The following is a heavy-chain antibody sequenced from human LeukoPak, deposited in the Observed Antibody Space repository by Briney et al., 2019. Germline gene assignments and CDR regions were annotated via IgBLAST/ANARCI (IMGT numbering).Heavy chain of an antibody. CDR2: IWYDGSNK. D-gene: IGHD3-3*01. V-gene: IGHV3-33*01. CDR3: AREPITILGTAFDI. CDR1: GFTFSSYG. Sequence: GGSLRLSCAASGFTFSSYGMHWVRQAPGKGLEWVAVIWYDGSNKYYADSVKGRFTISRDNSKNTLYLQMNSLRAEDTAVYYCAREPITILGTAFDIWGQGTMVTVSS. J-gene: IGHJ3*02.